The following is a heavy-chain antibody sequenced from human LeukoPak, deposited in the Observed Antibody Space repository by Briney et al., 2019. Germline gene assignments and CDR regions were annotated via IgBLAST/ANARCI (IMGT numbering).Heavy chain of an antibody. CDR1: GFTFSDYS. J-gene: IGHJ6*03. Sequence: PGGSLRLSCAPSGFTFSDYSMNWVRQAPGKGLEWVASISTVSTYTFYADSVKGRFTISRDNVRNSLYLQMSSLGAEDTAVYYCARDGSGFYLYNYMDVWGNGTTVTVSS. CDR2: ISTVSTYT. V-gene: IGHV3-21*01. CDR3: ARDGSGFYLYNYMDV. D-gene: IGHD6-25*01.